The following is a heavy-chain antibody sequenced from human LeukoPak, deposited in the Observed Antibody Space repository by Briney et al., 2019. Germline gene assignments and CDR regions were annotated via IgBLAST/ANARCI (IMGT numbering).Heavy chain of an antibody. D-gene: IGHD3-3*01. Sequence: PSETLSLTCTVSGGSISSYYWSWIRQPPGKGLEWIGYIYYSGSTNYNPSLKSRVTISVDTSKNQFSLKLSSVTAADTAVYYCARAPYCDSTRGSSRSYAPPFDYWGQGTLVTVSS. CDR1: GGSISSYY. CDR3: ARAPYCDSTRGSSRSYAPPFDY. J-gene: IGHJ4*02. CDR2: IYYSGST. V-gene: IGHV4-59*01.